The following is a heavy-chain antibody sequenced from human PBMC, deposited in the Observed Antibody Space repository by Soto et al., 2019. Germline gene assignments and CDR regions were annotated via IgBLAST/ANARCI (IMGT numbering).Heavy chain of an antibody. CDR3: ARGSGSFYYFDY. Sequence: ASVKVSCKAAGYTFTSYDINWVRQATGQGLEWMGWMNPNSGSTSYAQKFQGRVTMARDTSTSTVYMELSSLRSEDTAVYYCARGSGSFYYFDYWGQGTLVTVSS. J-gene: IGHJ4*02. V-gene: IGHV1-8*01. CDR2: MNPNSGST. D-gene: IGHD1-26*01. CDR1: GYTFTSYD.